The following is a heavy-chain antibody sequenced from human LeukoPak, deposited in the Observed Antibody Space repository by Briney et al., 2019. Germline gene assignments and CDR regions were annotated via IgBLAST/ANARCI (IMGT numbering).Heavy chain of an antibody. V-gene: IGHV5-51*01. Sequence: GESLKISCKGSGYSFTSYWIGWVRQMPGKGLEWMGIIYPGDSETRYSPSFPGQVTISADKSISTAYLQWSVLKASDTALYYCARGYCNGGSCYNYFDYWGQGTLVTVSS. CDR3: ARGYCNGGSCYNYFDY. CDR1: GYSFTSYW. D-gene: IGHD2-15*01. CDR2: IYPGDSET. J-gene: IGHJ4*02.